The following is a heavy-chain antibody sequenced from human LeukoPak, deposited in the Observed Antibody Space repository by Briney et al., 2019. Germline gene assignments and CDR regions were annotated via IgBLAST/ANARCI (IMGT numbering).Heavy chain of an antibody. Sequence: GGSVRLSCGASGFTFCSLDMQWVRRSTGQGVVWVSSIGTASDTYYPGSEEGQFTLSRDKAKNSMYLQMNSLTAGDTAVYYCARGPPRGKYYYMDVWGKGTTVTVSS. V-gene: IGHV3-13*01. CDR3: ARGPPRGKYYYMDV. CDR1: GFTFCSLD. J-gene: IGHJ6*03. CDR2: IGTASDT. D-gene: IGHD1-1*01.